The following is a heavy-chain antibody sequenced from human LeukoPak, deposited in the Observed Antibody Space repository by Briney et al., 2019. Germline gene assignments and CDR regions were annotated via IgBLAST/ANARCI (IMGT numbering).Heavy chain of an antibody. J-gene: IGHJ4*02. CDR2: IYYSGST. V-gene: IGHV4-59*01. CDR3: ASSTGRDFDY. Sequence: SETLSLTCTVSGGSISSYYWSWIRQPPGKGLEWIGYIYYSGSTNYNPSLKSRVTISVDTSKNQFSLKLSSVTAADTAMYYCASSTGRDFDYWGQGTLVTVSS. D-gene: IGHD3-10*01. CDR1: GGSISSYY.